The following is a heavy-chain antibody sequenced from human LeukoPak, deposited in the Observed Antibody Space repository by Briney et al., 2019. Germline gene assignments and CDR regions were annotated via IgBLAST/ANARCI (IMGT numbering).Heavy chain of an antibody. Sequence: PGGSLRLSSAASAFTLNTYTLACDRQAPGKGLEWVSLITDNGGRTYYADSVKGRFTISRDNSKNTLYLQMSSLRVEDTAIYYCAKERPTTTAFDSWGQGSLVTVSS. V-gene: IGHV3-23*01. CDR2: ITDNGGRT. CDR1: AFTLNTYT. J-gene: IGHJ4*02. CDR3: AKERPTTTAFDS. D-gene: IGHD4-17*01.